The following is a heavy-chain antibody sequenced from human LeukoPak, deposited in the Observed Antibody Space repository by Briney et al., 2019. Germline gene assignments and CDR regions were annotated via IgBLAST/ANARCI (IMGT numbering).Heavy chain of an antibody. CDR2: IYPGDSDT. D-gene: IGHD3-22*01. J-gene: IGHJ3*02. CDR1: GYSFTSYW. V-gene: IGHV5-51*01. CDR3: AIQARQDYYYDSSGDAFDI. Sequence: GESLKISCKGSGYSFTSYWIGWVRQMPGKGLEWMGIIYPGDSDTRYSPSFQGQVTISADKSISTAYLQWSSLKASDTAMYYCAIQARQDYYYDSSGDAFDIWGQGTMVTVSS.